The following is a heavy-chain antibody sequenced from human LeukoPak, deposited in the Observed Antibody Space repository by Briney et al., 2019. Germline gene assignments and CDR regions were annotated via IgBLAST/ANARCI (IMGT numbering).Heavy chain of an antibody. J-gene: IGHJ4*02. CDR3: ARHGSDYDPYYFDY. CDR1: GGSISSSSYY. Sequence: SETLSLTCTVSGGSISSSSYYWGWIRQPPGKGLEWIGSIYYSGSTYYNPSLKSRVTISVDTSKNQFSLKLSSVTAADTAEYYCARHGSDYDPYYFDYWGQGTLVTVSS. D-gene: IGHD5-12*01. V-gene: IGHV4-39*01. CDR2: IYYSGST.